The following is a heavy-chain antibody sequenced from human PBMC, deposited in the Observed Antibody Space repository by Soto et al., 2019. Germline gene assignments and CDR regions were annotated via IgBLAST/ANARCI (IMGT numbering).Heavy chain of an antibody. CDR1: GFRFSNYD. CDR3: AKGDCSGGRCYRGFDY. J-gene: IGHJ4*02. CDR2: GSASGSIT. D-gene: IGHD2-15*01. Sequence: GGSLRLSCAASGFRFSNYDMSCVRQAPGKGLEGVSGGSASGSITSYADSANGRFTISRDNAKNTMFLQMNSLRAEDTAVYFCAKGDCSGGRCYRGFDYWGQGTLVTVSS. V-gene: IGHV3-23*01.